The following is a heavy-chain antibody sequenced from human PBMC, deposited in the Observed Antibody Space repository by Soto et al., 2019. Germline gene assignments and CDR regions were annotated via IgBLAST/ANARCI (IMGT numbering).Heavy chain of an antibody. Sequence: EVQLVESGGGLVQPGGSLRLSCAASECNVSTTYMNWVRQDPGKGLEWVSVIYSGGSTYYADSVRGRFTISRDNSKNTLYLQMNSLRAEDTAVYYCAREYPGGSPMDVWGTGTTVTVSS. CDR1: ECNVSTTY. V-gene: IGHV3-66*01. CDR2: IYSGGST. J-gene: IGHJ6*03. CDR3: AREYPGGSPMDV. D-gene: IGHD2-15*01.